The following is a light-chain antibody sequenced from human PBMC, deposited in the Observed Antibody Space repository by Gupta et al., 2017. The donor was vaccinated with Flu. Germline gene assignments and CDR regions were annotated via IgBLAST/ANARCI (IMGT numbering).Light chain of an antibody. CDR1: SSDVGGYNY. CDR3: SSYTSSNSLE. CDR2: EFI. Sequence: QSAMTQPASVSGSPGQSIPISCTGTSSDVGGYNYVSWYQHHPGKAPKLMIYEFINRPSGVSIRFSGSKSGNTASLTISGLQAEDEADYYCSSYTSSNSLEFGGGTKLTVL. V-gene: IGLV2-14*01. J-gene: IGLJ3*02.